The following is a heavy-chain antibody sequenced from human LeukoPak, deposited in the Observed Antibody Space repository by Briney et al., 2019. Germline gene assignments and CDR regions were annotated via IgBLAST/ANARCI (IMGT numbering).Heavy chain of an antibody. Sequence: SETLSLTCTVSGGSISGSSYYWGWIRQPPGKGLEWIGSIYYSGGTYYKPSLKSRVTISVDTSKNQFSLKLSSVTAADTAVYYCARGVLWLRSFDYWGQGTLVTVSS. CDR3: ARGVLWLRSFDY. D-gene: IGHD5-12*01. J-gene: IGHJ4*02. CDR1: GGSISGSSYY. V-gene: IGHV4-39*07. CDR2: IYYSGGT.